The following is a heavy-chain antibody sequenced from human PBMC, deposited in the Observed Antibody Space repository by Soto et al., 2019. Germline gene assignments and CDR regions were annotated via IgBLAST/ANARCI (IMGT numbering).Heavy chain of an antibody. Sequence: QVQLVQSGDEVKKPGSSVKVSCKASGDTFSSYAISWVRQAPGQGLEWMGGIIPIFGTANYAQKFQGRVTITADESTSTAYMELSSLRSEDTAVYYCASETVGATDYYYGMDVWGQGTTVTVSS. J-gene: IGHJ6*02. CDR3: ASETVGATDYYYGMDV. V-gene: IGHV1-69*01. CDR1: GDTFSSYA. D-gene: IGHD1-26*01. CDR2: IIPIFGTA.